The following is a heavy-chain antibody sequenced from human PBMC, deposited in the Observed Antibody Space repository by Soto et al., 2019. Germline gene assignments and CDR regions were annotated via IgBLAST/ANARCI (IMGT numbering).Heavy chain of an antibody. CDR2: IYYSGST. D-gene: IGHD2-2*01. Sequence: PSETLSLTCTVSGGSISSGGYYWSWIRQHPGKGLEWIGYIYYSGSTYYNPSLKSRVTISVDTSKNQFSLKLSSVTAADTAVYYCARDSGPDCSSTSCVHYFRSWGQGTLVTVSS. V-gene: IGHV4-31*03. CDR1: GGSISSGGYY. CDR3: ARDSGPDCSSTSCVHYFRS. J-gene: IGHJ4*02.